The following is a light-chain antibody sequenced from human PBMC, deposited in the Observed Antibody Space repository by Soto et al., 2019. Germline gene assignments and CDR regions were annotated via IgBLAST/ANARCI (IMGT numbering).Light chain of an antibody. V-gene: IGLV2-14*01. J-gene: IGLJ3*02. CDR1: SSDVGGYNY. Sequence: QSALTQPASVSGSPGQSITISCTGTSSDVGGYNYVSWYQQHPGKAPKLMIYEVTNRPSGVSDRFSGSKSGNTASLTISGLHAEDEADYYCGSYTTSSTWVFGGGTKVTVL. CDR3: GSYTTSSTWV. CDR2: EVT.